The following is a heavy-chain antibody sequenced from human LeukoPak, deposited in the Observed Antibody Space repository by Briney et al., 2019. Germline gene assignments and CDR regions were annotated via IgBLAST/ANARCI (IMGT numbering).Heavy chain of an antibody. CDR1: GYTFTNYG. Sequence: ASVKASCKASGYTFTNYGITWVRQAPGQGLEWMGWISAYSGNTNYAQKLQGRVTMTTDTSTSTAYMELRSLTSDDTAVYYCARGGLSLVPAAPFDYWGQGTLVTVSS. D-gene: IGHD2-2*01. CDR3: ARGGLSLVPAAPFDY. CDR2: ISAYSGNT. V-gene: IGHV1-18*01. J-gene: IGHJ4*02.